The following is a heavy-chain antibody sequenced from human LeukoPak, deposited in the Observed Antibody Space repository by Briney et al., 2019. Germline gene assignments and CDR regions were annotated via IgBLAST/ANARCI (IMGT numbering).Heavy chain of an antibody. CDR1: GFSFNNFG. D-gene: IGHD2-8*01. CDR3: ARGPERTGVGTRYYYDMDV. J-gene: IGHJ6*02. CDR2: IWFDGSNQ. V-gene: IGHV3-33*01. Sequence: GGSLRLSCAASGFSFNNFGMYWVRQAPGKGLEWVAVIWFDGSNQYYADSMKGRFTISRDNSKNTLFLQMNSLRAEDTAVYYCARGPERTGVGTRYYYDMDVWGQGTTVTVSS.